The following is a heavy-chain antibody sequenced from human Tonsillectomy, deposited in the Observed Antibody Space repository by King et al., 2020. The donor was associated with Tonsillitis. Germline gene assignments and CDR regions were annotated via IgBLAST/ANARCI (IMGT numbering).Heavy chain of an antibody. D-gene: IGHD3-3*01. CDR2: IRSKAEGGTT. V-gene: IGHV3-49*03. CDR3: TRVLYDFWSGYYHY. CDR1: GFTFGDYA. J-gene: IGHJ4*02. Sequence: DVQLVESGGGLVQPGRSLRLSCTASGFTFGDYAMSWFRQAPGKGLVGVGLIRSKAEGGTTEYAASVQGGFTISRDDSKSIAYLQMNSLKTEEPAVYYCTRVLYDFWSGYYHYWGQGTLVTVSS.